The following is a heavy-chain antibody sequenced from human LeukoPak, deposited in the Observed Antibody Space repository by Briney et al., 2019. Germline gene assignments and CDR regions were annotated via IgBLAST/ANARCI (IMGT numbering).Heavy chain of an antibody. CDR2: IYSGGST. CDR3: ARVRPYDYVWGSYRPFDY. V-gene: IGHV3-53*01. Sequence: AGGSLRLSCAASGFTVSRNYMSWVRQAPGKGLEWVSVIYSGGSTYYADSVKGRFTISRDNSKNTLYLQMNSLRAEDTAVYYCARVRPYDYVWGSYRPFDYWGQGTLVTVSS. J-gene: IGHJ4*02. CDR1: GFTVSRNY. D-gene: IGHD3-16*02.